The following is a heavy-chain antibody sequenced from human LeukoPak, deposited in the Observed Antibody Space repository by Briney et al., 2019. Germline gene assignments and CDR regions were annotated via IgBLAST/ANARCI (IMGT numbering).Heavy chain of an antibody. J-gene: IGHJ4*02. Sequence: KPSETLSLTCTVSGGSISSGGYYWSWVRQHPGKGLEWIGYIYYSGSTYYNPSLKSRVTISVDTSKNQFSLKLSSVTAADTAVYYCARRMVRGVIPSYYFDYWGQGTLVTVSS. CDR3: ARRMVRGVIPSYYFDY. D-gene: IGHD3-10*01. CDR2: IYYSGST. CDR1: GGSISSGGYY. V-gene: IGHV4-31*03.